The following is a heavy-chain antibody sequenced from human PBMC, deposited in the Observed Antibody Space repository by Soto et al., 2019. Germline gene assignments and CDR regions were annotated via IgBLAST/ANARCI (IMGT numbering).Heavy chain of an antibody. V-gene: IGHV1-8*01. Sequence: QVQLVQSGAEVKKPGDSVQVSCKASGYTFTSYDINWVRQATGEGVEWMGWRNPNSGHTGYAQKFQGRVTMTRNTSISTAYMELSSLRSEDTAVYYCARLYSSSWPYQGLDVWGQGTTVTVSS. CDR3: ARLYSSSWPYQGLDV. CDR1: GYTFTSYD. CDR2: RNPNSGHT. D-gene: IGHD6-13*01. J-gene: IGHJ6*02.